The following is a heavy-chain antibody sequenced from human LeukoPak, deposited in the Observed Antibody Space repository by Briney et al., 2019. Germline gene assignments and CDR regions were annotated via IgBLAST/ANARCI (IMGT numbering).Heavy chain of an antibody. CDR2: MNPNSGNT. V-gene: IGHV1-8*03. CDR1: GYTFTSYD. J-gene: IGHJ4*02. CDR3: ARGSSDHYDTSGYRR. Sequence: ASVKVSCKASGYTFTSYDINWVRQATGQGLEWMGWMNPNSGNTGYAQKFQGRVTITRNTSISTAYMELSRLKSDDTAVYYCARGSSDHYDTSGYRRWGQGTLVTVSS. D-gene: IGHD3-22*01.